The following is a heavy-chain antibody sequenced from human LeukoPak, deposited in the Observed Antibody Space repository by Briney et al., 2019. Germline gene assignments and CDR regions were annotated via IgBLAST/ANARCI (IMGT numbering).Heavy chain of an antibody. J-gene: IGHJ4*02. V-gene: IGHV3-23*01. D-gene: IGHD2-2*01. CDR1: GFIFSKYA. CDR2: ISGSGART. Sequence: PGGSLRLSCAASGFIFSKYAMTWVRQVPGEGMEWVSTISGSGARTHYADSVKGRFIISRDNSKITLYLQMNTLRAEDTALYYCAKGLVPAAIRVVDYWGQGTLVTVSS. CDR3: AKGLVPAAIRVVDY.